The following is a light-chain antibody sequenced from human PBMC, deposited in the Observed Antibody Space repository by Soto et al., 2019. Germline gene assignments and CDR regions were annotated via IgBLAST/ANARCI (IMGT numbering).Light chain of an antibody. CDR1: SSNIGAGYD. CDR2: GNT. J-gene: IGLJ2*01. CDR3: LSFDSSLSVV. V-gene: IGLV1-40*01. Sequence: QAVVTQPPSVSGAPGQRVTISCTGSSSNIGAGYDVHWYQQLPGRAPKLLIYGNTNRPSGVPDRFSGSKSGTSASLPITGLQAEDEADYYCLSFDSSLSVVFGGGTKLTVL.